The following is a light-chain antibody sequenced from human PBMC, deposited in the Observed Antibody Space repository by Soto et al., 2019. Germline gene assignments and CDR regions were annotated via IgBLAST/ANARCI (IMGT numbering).Light chain of an antibody. V-gene: IGKV1-17*01. J-gene: IGKJ1*01. CDR3: LQHNRFPWT. Sequence: DIQMTQSPSSLSASVGDRVTITCRASQGISKDLGWFQKKPGKASKRLIYAASSLQSGVPSRFSGSGSGTESALTISSQQSEDFAVEYRLQHNRFPWTCGQGTKVEIK. CDR2: AAS. CDR1: QGISKD.